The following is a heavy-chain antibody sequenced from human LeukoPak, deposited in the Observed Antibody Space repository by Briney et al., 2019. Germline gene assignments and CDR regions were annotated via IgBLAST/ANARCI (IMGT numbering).Heavy chain of an antibody. CDR1: GFTFSSYA. Sequence: GGSLRLSCAASGFTFSSYAMHWVRRAPGKGLEWVAVISYDGSNKYYADSVKGRFTISRDNSKNTLYLQMNSLRAEDTAVYYCARSIVVVVAATGRLDYWGQGTLVTVSS. CDR2: ISYDGSNK. CDR3: ARSIVVVVAATGRLDY. D-gene: IGHD2-15*01. V-gene: IGHV3-30-3*01. J-gene: IGHJ4*02.